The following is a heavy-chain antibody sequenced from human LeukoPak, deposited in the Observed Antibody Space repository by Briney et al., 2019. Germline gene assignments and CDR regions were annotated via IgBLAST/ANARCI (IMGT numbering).Heavy chain of an antibody. CDR2: INHSGST. V-gene: IGHV4-34*01. J-gene: IGHJ4*02. D-gene: IGHD3-3*01. CDR1: GGSFSGYY. CDR3: ARGTTIFGVVSISFDY. Sequence: KPSETLSLTCAVYGGSFSGYYWSWIRQPPGKGLEWIGEINHSGSTNYNPSLKSRVTISVDTSKNQFSLKLSSVTAADTAVYYCARGTTIFGVVSISFDYWGQGTLVTVSS.